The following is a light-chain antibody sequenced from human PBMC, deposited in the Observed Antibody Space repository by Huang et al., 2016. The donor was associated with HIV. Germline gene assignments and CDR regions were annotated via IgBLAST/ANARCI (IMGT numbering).Light chain of an antibody. CDR2: GAS. Sequence: DIQMTQSPSSLSASVGDRVTITCRATQSVTKYLNWYQQKPGKAPKLLIYGASSLQTGVPSRFSGSGSGTDFTLTISSLRPEDFATYYCQQSSSPPPTFGPGTKVDIK. J-gene: IGKJ3*01. CDR1: QSVTKY. V-gene: IGKV1-39*01. CDR3: QQSSSPPPT.